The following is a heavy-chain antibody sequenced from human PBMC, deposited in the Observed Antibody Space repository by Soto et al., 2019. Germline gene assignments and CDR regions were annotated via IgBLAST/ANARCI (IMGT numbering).Heavy chain of an antibody. J-gene: IGHJ6*02. CDR1: GFTFSSYA. V-gene: IGHV3-23*01. CDR2: ISVSGGST. D-gene: IGHD6-13*01. CDR3: AKASAGGRGIAAAGSYYYGMDV. Sequence: PGGSLRLSCAASGFTFSSYAMSWVRQAPGKGLEWVSAISVSGGSTYYADSVKGRFTISRDNSKNTLYLQMSSLRAEDTAVYYCAKASAGGRGIAAAGSYYYGMDVWGQGTTVTVSS.